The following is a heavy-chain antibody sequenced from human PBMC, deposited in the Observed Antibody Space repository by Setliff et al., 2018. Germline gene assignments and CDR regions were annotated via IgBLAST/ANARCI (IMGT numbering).Heavy chain of an antibody. D-gene: IGHD3-22*01. CDR2: ISGSGGST. CDR1: GFTFSSYA. Sequence: PGGSLRLSCAASGFTFSSYAMSWVRQAPGKGLEWVSAISGSGGSTYYADSVKGRFTISRDNSKNTLYLQMNSLRAEDTAVYYCASDGSGYLLRGTRPFDYWGQGTLVTVSS. J-gene: IGHJ4*02. V-gene: IGHV3-23*01. CDR3: ASDGSGYLLRGTRPFDY.